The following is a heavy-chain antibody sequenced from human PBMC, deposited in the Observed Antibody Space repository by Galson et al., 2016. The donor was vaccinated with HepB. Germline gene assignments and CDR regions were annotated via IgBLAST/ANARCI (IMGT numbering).Heavy chain of an antibody. V-gene: IGHV5-51*01. CDR1: GYSFSHYW. J-gene: IGHJ2*01. Sequence: QSGAEVKKPGESLKISCQGSGYSFSHYWIGWVRQMSGKGLEWMRIIYPGYSDVRYSPSFQGQVTISVDKSNSTAFLQWSSLKASDTAIYYCARSNSNGWYGDWYFDVWGRGTLVTVSS. CDR3: ARSNSNGWYGDWYFDV. D-gene: IGHD6-19*01. CDR2: IYPGYSDV.